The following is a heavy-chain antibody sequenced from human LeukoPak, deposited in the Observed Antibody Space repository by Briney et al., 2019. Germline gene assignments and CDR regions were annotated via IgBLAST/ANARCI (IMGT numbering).Heavy chain of an antibody. V-gene: IGHV4-34*01. D-gene: IGHD3-9*01. J-gene: IGHJ4*02. CDR1: GGSFSGYY. CDR3: ARLAYDILTGYYYHFDY. Sequence: SETLSLTCAVYGGSFSGYYWSWIRQPPGKGLEWIGEINHSGSTNYNPSLKSRVTISVDTSKNQFSLKLSSVTAADTAVYCCARLAYDILTGYYYHFDYWGQGTLVTVSS. CDR2: INHSGST.